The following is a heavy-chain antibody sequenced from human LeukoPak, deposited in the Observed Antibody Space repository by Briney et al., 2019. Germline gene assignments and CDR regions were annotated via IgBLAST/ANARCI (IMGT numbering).Heavy chain of an antibody. CDR2: ISYDGTNK. D-gene: IGHD1-26*01. CDR1: GFTFSSYG. J-gene: IGHJ5*02. Sequence: GRSLRLSCAASGFTFSSYGMHWVRQAPGKGLEWVAVISYDGTNKYYADSVKGRFTISRDNSKNTLYLQMNSLRAEDTAVYYCAKDCGLYYSGSPGGFDPWGQGTLVTVSS. CDR3: AKDCGLYYSGSPGGFDP. V-gene: IGHV3-33*05.